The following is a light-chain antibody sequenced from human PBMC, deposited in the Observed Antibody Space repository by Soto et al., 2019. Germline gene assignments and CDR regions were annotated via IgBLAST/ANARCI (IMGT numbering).Light chain of an antibody. CDR3: QQYDNLYT. CDR1: QDISNY. CDR2: DAS. V-gene: IGKV1-33*01. Sequence: DIQKTQSPSSLSASVGDRVTITCQASQDISNYLNWYQQKPGKAPKLLIYDASNLETGVPSRFSGSGSGTDFTFTISSLQPEDIATYYCQQYDNLYTFGQGTKVDIK. J-gene: IGKJ2*01.